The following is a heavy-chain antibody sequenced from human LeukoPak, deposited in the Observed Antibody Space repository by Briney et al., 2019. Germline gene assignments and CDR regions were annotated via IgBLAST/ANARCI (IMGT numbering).Heavy chain of an antibody. CDR1: GFTFSSYA. CDR2: FSCSGGST. D-gene: IGHD5-12*01. J-gene: IGHJ5*02. V-gene: IGHV3-23*01. CDR3: AKEVVATTSYNWFDP. Sequence: GGSLRLSCAASGFTFSSYAMSWVRRAPGKGLGWVSAFSCSGGSTYYAHSVKGRFTISRDNSKNTLYLQMNSLRAEDTAVYYCAKEVVATTSYNWFDPWGQGTLVTVSS.